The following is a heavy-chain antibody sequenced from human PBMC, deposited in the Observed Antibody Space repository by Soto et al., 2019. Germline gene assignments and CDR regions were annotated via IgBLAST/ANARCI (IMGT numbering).Heavy chain of an antibody. Sequence: SLILACAVSGFILSDFSMNWVRQAPGKGLEWVASIGSSGGYIFYADSVKGRFTISRDNAKKSLDLQINSLRAEDTAVYYCAREKKHQSLGGRFGMDVWGQGTTVTVSS. V-gene: IGHV3-21*01. CDR3: AREKKHQSLGGRFGMDV. CDR2: IGSSGGYI. D-gene: IGHD2-2*01. J-gene: IGHJ6*02. CDR1: GFILSDFS.